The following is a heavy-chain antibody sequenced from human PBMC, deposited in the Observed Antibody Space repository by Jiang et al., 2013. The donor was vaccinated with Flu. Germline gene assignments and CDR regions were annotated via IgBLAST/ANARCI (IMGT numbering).Heavy chain of an antibody. CDR1: GYTLTELS. CDR2: FDPEDGET. D-gene: IGHD3-22*01. J-gene: IGHJ5*02. Sequence: SGAEVKKPGASVKVSCKVSGYTLTELSMHWVRQAPGKGLEWMGGFDPEDGETIYAQKFQGRVTMTEDTSTDTAYMELSSLRSEDTAVYYCATAETYYYDSSGYPNWLDPWGQGTLVTVSS. V-gene: IGHV1-24*01. CDR3: ATAETYYYDSSGYPNWLDP.